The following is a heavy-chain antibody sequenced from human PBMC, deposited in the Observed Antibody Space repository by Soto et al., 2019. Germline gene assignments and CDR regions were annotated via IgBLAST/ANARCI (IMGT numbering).Heavy chain of an antibody. J-gene: IGHJ4*02. V-gene: IGHV1-8*01. Sequence: QVQLVQSGAEVKKPGASVKVSCKASGYTFTSFDINWVRQAPGQGLEWMGWMSPESSNTGYAQKFQGRVTMTRTTATRTAYMELSSLRSDDTAVYYCARGPPDWGFDYWGQGTLVTVSS. CDR3: ARGPPDWGFDY. D-gene: IGHD7-27*01. CDR1: GYTFTSFD. CDR2: MSPESSNT.